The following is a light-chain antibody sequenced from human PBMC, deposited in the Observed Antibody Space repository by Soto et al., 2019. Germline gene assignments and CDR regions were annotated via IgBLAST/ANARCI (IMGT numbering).Light chain of an antibody. CDR2: EGS. V-gene: IGLV2-23*01. CDR1: RSDVGRFNL. J-gene: IGLJ2*01. CDR3: CSYAGSSTLV. Sequence: QSALTQPASVSGSPGQSITISCTGTRSDVGRFNLVSWYQQHPGKAPKLMIYEGSQRPSGVSNRFSGSKSGNTASLTISGLQGVDEADYYCCSYAGSSTLVFGGGTKLTVL.